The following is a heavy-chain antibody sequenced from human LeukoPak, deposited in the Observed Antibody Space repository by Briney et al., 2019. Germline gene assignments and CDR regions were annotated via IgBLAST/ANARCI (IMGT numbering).Heavy chain of an antibody. J-gene: IGHJ5*02. CDR3: ARHITPWGWFDP. CDR1: GGSISSYY. D-gene: IGHD3-16*01. CDR2: IYYSGNT. Sequence: SETLSLTCTVSGGSISSYYWSWIRQPPGKGLEWIGYIYYSGNTNYNPSLKSRVTISVDTSKNQFSLEVSSVTAADTAVYYCARHITPWGWFDPWGQGTLVTVSP. V-gene: IGHV4-59*08.